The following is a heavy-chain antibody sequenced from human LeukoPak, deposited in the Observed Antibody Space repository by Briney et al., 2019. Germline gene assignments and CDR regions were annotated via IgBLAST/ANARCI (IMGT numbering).Heavy chain of an antibody. Sequence: GGSLRLSCAASGFTFSTYWMSWVRQAPGKGLQWVANIKQDGSEKNYVDSVKGRFTISKDYAKNSLYLQMSSLRAEDTAIYYCARERTGSASAFDYWGQGTLVTVSS. CDR1: GFTFSTYW. V-gene: IGHV3-7*01. J-gene: IGHJ4*02. D-gene: IGHD6-25*01. CDR3: ARERTGSASAFDY. CDR2: IKQDGSEK.